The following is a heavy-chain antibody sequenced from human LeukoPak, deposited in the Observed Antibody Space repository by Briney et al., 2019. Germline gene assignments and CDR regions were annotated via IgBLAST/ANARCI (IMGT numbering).Heavy chain of an antibody. CDR1: GFTFSSYW. V-gene: IGHV3-74*01. D-gene: IGHD6-13*01. CDR3: ARASSSWYVGPFDP. J-gene: IGHJ5*02. CDR2: INSDGSST. Sequence: GGSLRLSCAASGFTFSSYWMHWVRQAPGKGLVWVSRINSDGSSTSYADSVKGRFTISRDNAKNTLYLQMNSLRAEDTAVYYCARASSSWYVGPFDPWGQGTLVTVSS.